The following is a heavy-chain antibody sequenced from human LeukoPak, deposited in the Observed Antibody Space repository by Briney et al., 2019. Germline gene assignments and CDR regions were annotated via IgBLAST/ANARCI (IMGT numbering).Heavy chain of an antibody. CDR2: ISGSGGST. J-gene: IGHJ4*02. Sequence: GGSLRLSCAASGFTFSSYAISWVRQAPGKGLEWVSAISGSGGSTYYADSVKGRFTISRDNSKNTLYLQMNSLRAEDTAVYYCAKDLGGYSSSWYITPFDYWGQGTLVTVSS. CDR3: AKDLGGYSSSWYITPFDY. CDR1: GFTFSSYA. V-gene: IGHV3-23*01. D-gene: IGHD6-13*01.